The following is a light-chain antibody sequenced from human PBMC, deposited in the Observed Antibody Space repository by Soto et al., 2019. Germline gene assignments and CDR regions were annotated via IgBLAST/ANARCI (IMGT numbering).Light chain of an antibody. V-gene: IGKV3-11*01. Sequence: EVVLTQSPVTLSLSPGERATLSCRASQSVSSYLAWYQQKPGQAPRLLIYDASNRATGIPARFSGSGSGTDFTLTISSLESEDFAVYYCQQRSNWPLTFGGGTKVDIK. J-gene: IGKJ4*01. CDR3: QQRSNWPLT. CDR1: QSVSSY. CDR2: DAS.